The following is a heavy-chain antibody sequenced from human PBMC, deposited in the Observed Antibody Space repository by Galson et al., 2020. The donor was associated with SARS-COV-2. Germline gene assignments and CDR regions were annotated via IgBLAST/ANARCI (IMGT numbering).Heavy chain of an antibody. CDR2: IRSKPYGGTT. CDR3: TKLFCTSDSCYSDY. V-gene: IGHV3-49*03. CDR1: GFTFGDHA. D-gene: IGHD2-2*01. Sequence: GVLRLSCTASGFTFGDHALSWFRQAPGKGLEWLGFIRSKPYGGTTEYAASVKGRFTISRDDSKSIAYLQMNSLKTEDTALYYCTKLFCTSDSCYSDYWGQGTLVTVSS. J-gene: IGHJ4*02.